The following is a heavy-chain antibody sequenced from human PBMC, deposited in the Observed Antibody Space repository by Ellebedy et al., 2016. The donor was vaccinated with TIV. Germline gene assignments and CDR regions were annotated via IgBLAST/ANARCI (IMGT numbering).Heavy chain of an antibody. CDR2: ISYDGSNK. Sequence: GESLKISCAASGFTFSSYGMHWVRQAPGKGLEWVAVISYDGSNKYYADSVKGRFTISRDNSKNTLYLQMNSLRAEDTAVYYCAKDFELMGGMDVWGQGTTVTVSS. CDR1: GFTFSSYG. V-gene: IGHV3-30*18. J-gene: IGHJ6*02. CDR3: AKDFELMGGMDV. D-gene: IGHD1-7*01.